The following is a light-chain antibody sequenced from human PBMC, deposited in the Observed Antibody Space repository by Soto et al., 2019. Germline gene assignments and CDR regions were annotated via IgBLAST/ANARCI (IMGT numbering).Light chain of an antibody. CDR3: SSYTSSSTLV. CDR1: SSDVGGYNY. V-gene: IGLV2-14*01. Sequence: QSALTQPASVSGSPGQSITLSCTGTSSDVGGYNYVSWYQQHPGKAPKFMIYEVSNRPSGVSNRFSGSKSGNTASLTISGLQAEDEGDYYCSSYTSSSTLVFGGGTQLAVL. J-gene: IGLJ3*02. CDR2: EVS.